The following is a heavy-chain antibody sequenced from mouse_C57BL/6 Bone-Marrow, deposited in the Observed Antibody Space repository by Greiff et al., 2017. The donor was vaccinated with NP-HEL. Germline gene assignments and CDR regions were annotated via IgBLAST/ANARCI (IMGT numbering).Heavy chain of an antibody. CDR3: TRDTGNHWYFDV. D-gene: IGHD2-1*01. J-gene: IGHJ1*03. CDR1: GFTFSSYA. CDR2: ISSGGDYI. V-gene: IGHV5-9-1*02. Sequence: EVKVVESGEGLVKPGGSLKLSCAASGFTFSSYAMSWVRQTPEKRLEWVAYISSGGDYIYYADTVKGRFTISRDNARNTLYLQMSSLKSEDTAMYYCTRDTGNHWYFDVWGTGTTVTVSS.